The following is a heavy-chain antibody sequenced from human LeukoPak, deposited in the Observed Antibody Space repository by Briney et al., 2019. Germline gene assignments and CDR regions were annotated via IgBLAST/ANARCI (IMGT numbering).Heavy chain of an antibody. V-gene: IGHV1-3*01. CDR1: GYTFTSYA. CDR2: INAGNGNT. Sequence: ASVKASCKASGYTFTSYAMHWVRQAPGQRLEWMGWINAGNGNTKYSQKFQGRVTITRDTSASTAYMELSGLRSEDTAVYYCAATLGGIAVAGTVDYWGQGTLVTVSS. D-gene: IGHD6-19*01. J-gene: IGHJ4*02. CDR3: AATLGGIAVAGTVDY.